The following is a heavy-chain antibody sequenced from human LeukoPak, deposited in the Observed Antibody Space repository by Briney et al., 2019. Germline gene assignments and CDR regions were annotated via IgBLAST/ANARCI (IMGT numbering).Heavy chain of an antibody. J-gene: IGHJ4*02. CDR3: AKGGSSLGRYYFDY. D-gene: IGHD6-13*01. CDR2: ISYDGSNK. CDR1: GFTFSTYA. Sequence: GGSLRLSCAASGFTFSTYAMHWVRQAPGKGLEWVAIISYDGSNKYYADSVKGRFTISRDNSKNTLYLQMNSLRAEDTAVYYCAKGGSSLGRYYFDYWGQGTLVTVSS. V-gene: IGHV3-30-3*01.